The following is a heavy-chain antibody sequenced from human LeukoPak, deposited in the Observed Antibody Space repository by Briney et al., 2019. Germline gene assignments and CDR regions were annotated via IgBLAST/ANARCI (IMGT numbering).Heavy chain of an antibody. V-gene: IGHV3-64*01. CDR3: ARTKFYYYGSGPLDY. CDR2: ISSNGGST. D-gene: IGHD3-10*01. CDR1: GFTFSSYA. J-gene: IGHJ4*02. Sequence: GGSLRLSSAASGFTFSSYAMHWVRQAPGKGLEYVSAISSNGGSTYYANSVKGRFTISRDNSKNTLYLQMGSLRAEDMAVYYCARTKFYYYGSGPLDYWGQGTLVTVSS.